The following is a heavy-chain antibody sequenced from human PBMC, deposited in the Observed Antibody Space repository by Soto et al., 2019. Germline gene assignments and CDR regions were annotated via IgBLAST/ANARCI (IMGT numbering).Heavy chain of an antibody. CDR2: IYSSGST. V-gene: IGHV3-53*01. J-gene: IGHJ4*02. CDR1: GFPFISYS. CDR3: EGKNSYPYFHY. Sequence: WVSLRLSCSASGFPFISYSMNWVRQAPGKGLQWGSVIYSSGSTYYADSVKGRFTISRYNSKNTLYLQMNSLRVEDTAVYYCEGKNSYPYFHYWGQEPRVNFSP. D-gene: IGHD5-18*01.